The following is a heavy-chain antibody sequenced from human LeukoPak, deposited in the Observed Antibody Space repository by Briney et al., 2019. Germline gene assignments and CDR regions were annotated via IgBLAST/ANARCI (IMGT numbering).Heavy chain of an antibody. CDR1: GYIFTSYW. J-gene: IGHJ3*02. CDR3: GRIPAAGSLKGSFDI. CDR2: ICPRDSDP. Sequence: PGGSLKIYCKGSGYIFTSYWIGWVRQMPGKGLECMGIICPRDSDPPFSPSFQGQVTISADKSISTAYLQWTSLKASDSAMYYCGRIPAAGSLKGSFDIWGQGTMVTVSS. V-gene: IGHV5-51*01. D-gene: IGHD6-13*01.